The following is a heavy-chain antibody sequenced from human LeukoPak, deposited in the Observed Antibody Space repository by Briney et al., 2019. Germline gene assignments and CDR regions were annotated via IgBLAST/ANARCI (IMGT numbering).Heavy chain of an antibody. V-gene: IGHV3-30*18. CDR2: ISHDGSKI. Sequence: GKSLRLSCAASGFTFSTYGMHWVRQAPGKGLEWVTFISHDGSKIFYIDSVKGRFTSSRDNSRNTLYLQMNSLRPEDTAVYCCAKDSSLFGELLSSFDYWGQGSLLTAS. D-gene: IGHD3-10*01. CDR3: AKDSSLFGELLSSFDY. CDR1: GFTFSTYG. J-gene: IGHJ4*02.